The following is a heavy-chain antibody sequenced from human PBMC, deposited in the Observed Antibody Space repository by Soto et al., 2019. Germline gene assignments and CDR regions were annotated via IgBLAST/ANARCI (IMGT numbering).Heavy chain of an antibody. CDR2: INPSGGST. D-gene: IGHD2-21*02. CDR1: GYTFTSYY. CDR3: ASSIVVVTANFAFDI. J-gene: IGHJ3*02. Sequence: ASVKVSCKASGYTFTSYYMHWVRQAPGQGLEWMGIINPSGGSTSYAQKFQGRVTMTRDTSTSTVYMELSSLRSEDTAVYYCASSIVVVTANFAFDIWGQGTMVTVSS. V-gene: IGHV1-46*01.